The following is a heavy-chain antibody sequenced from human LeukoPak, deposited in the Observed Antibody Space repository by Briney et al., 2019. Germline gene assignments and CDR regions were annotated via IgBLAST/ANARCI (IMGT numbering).Heavy chain of an antibody. CDR1: GGSISSSSYY. D-gene: IGHD1-1*01. J-gene: IGHJ4*02. CDR3: ARPLTTGGYYYFDY. CDR2: ISYSAST. Sequence: SETLSLTCTVSGGSISSSSYYWGWIRQPPGKGLEWIGTISYSASTYYNPSLKSRLTISVDTSENQFSLKLSSVTAADTAVYFCARPLTTGGYYYFDYWGQGTLVTVSS. V-gene: IGHV4-39*01.